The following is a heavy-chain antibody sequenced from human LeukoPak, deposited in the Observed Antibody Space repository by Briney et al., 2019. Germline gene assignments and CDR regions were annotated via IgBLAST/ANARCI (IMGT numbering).Heavy chain of an antibody. CDR2: ISSGSDYI. Sequence: GGSLRLSCAASGFTFSSYSMNWVHQTPGKGLEWVSSISSGSDYIYIADSVRGRFSVSRDNAKNSLYLQMNSLRAEDTAVYYCARDRPEGRAVAAAFDYWGQGTLVTVSS. J-gene: IGHJ4*02. CDR1: GFTFSSYS. D-gene: IGHD6-19*01. V-gene: IGHV3-21*01. CDR3: ARDRPEGRAVAAAFDY.